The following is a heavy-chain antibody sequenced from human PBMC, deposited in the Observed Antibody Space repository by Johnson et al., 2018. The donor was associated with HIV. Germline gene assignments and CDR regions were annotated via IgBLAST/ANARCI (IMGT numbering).Heavy chain of an antibody. Sequence: VQLVESGGGLVKPGGSLRLSCAASGFAFSDYYMHWVRQATGKGLEWVSGISWNSGSIGYADSVTGRFTISRDNAKNSLYLQMNSLRAEDTAVYYCARGLRRTTVGNDAFDIWGQGTMVTVSS. CDR1: GFAFSDYY. D-gene: IGHD4-23*01. V-gene: IGHV3-9*01. CDR3: ARGLRRTTVGNDAFDI. CDR2: ISWNSGSI. J-gene: IGHJ3*02.